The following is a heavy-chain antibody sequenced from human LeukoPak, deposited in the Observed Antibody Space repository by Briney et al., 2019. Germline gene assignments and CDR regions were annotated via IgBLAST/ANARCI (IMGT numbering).Heavy chain of an antibody. V-gene: IGHV4-34*01. Sequence: PSETLSLTCAVYGGSFSGYYWSWIRQPPGKGLEWIGEINHSGSTNYNPSLKSRVTISVDTSKNHFSLKLSSVTAADTAVYYCARGARPNYYGSGSYRPFDYWGQGTLVTVSS. CDR3: ARGARPNYYGSGSYRPFDY. J-gene: IGHJ4*02. D-gene: IGHD3-10*01. CDR2: INHSGST. CDR1: GGSFSGYY.